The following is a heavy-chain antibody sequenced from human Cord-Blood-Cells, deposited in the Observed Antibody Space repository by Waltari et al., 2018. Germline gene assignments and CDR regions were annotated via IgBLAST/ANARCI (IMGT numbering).Heavy chain of an antibody. J-gene: IGHJ4*02. CDR3: ARDEGGYCGGDCYSR. CDR2: IIPILGIA. V-gene: IGHV1-69*08. Sequence: QVQLVQSGAEVKKPGSSVKVSCKASGGTFSSYTISWVRQAPGQGLEWMGRIIPILGIANYAQKCQGRVTITADKSTSTAYMELSSLRSEDTAVYYCARDEGGYCGGDCYSRWGQGTLVTVSS. D-gene: IGHD2-21*01. CDR1: GGTFSSYT.